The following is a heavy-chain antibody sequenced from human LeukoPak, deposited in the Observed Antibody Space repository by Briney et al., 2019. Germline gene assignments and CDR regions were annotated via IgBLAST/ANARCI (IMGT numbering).Heavy chain of an antibody. V-gene: IGHV1-8*01. D-gene: IGHD3-22*01. Sequence: GASVKVSCKASGYTFTSYDINWVRQAPGQGLEWMGWMNPNSGNTGYAQKFQSRVTMTRNTSISTAYMELSSLRSEDTAVYYCARGRRWGDSSGYYYSNWFDPWGQGTLVTVSS. CDR2: MNPNSGNT. CDR1: GYTFTSYD. CDR3: ARGRRWGDSSGYYYSNWFDP. J-gene: IGHJ5*02.